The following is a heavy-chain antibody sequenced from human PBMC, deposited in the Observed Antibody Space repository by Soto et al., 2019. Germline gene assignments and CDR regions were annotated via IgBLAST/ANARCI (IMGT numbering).Heavy chain of an antibody. D-gene: IGHD1-26*01. CDR1: GGSISSYY. Sequence: SETLSLTCTVSGGSISSYYWSWIRQPPGKGLEWIRYIYYSGSTNYNPSLKSRVTISVDTSKNQFSLKLSSVTAADTAVYYCARDSGSYLYGMDVWGQGTTVTVSS. CDR2: IYYSGST. V-gene: IGHV4-59*01. CDR3: ARDSGSYLYGMDV. J-gene: IGHJ6*02.